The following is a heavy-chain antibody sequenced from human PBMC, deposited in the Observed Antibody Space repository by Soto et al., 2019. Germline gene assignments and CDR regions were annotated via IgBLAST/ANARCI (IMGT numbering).Heavy chain of an antibody. J-gene: IGHJ6*02. V-gene: IGHV4-4*02. CDR1: GGSISSNKW. D-gene: IGHD2-2*01. Sequence: QVQLQESGPGLVKPSETLSLTCAVYGGSISSNKWWRWVRQPPGKGLEWIGEIYHSGSTNYNPSLKSRVTISLDMSKNQFSLKLTSVTAADSAVYYCARDDHIVAVPTPLGAMDVWRQGTTVTVSS. CDR2: IYHSGST. CDR3: ARDDHIVAVPTPLGAMDV.